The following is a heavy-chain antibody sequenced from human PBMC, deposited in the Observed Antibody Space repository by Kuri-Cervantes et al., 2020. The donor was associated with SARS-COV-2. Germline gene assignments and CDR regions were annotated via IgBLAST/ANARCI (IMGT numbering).Heavy chain of an antibody. D-gene: IGHD2-2*01. CDR3: ARPKPNCSSTSCYLVRGAFDI. CDR1: GGSISSSSYY. CDR2: IYYSGST. J-gene: IGHJ3*02. V-gene: IGHV4-39*01. Sequence: GSLRLSCTVSGGSISSSSYYWGWIRQPPGKGLEWIGSIYYSGSTYYNPSLKSRVTISVDTSKNQFSLKLSSVTAADTAVYYCARPKPNCSSTSCYLVRGAFDIWGQGTMVTVSS.